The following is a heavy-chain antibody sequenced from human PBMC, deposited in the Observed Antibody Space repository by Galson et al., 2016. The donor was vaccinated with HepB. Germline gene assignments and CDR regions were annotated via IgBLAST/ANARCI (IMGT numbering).Heavy chain of an antibody. CDR3: ASSGWRPIDY. CDR2: IKQDGSEK. D-gene: IGHD6-19*01. J-gene: IGHJ4*02. CDR1: GFTFSNYA. Sequence: SLRLSCAASGFTFSNYAIHWVRQAPGKGLEWLANIKQDGSEKHYVDSVKGRFTISRDNAKNSLFLQMNSLRADDTAVYYCASSGWRPIDYWGQGTLVTVSS. V-gene: IGHV3-7*01.